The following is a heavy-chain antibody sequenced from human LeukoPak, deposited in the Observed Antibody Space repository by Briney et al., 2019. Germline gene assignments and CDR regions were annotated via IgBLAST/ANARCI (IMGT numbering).Heavy chain of an antibody. V-gene: IGHV3-23*01. J-gene: IGHJ4*02. CDR2: VSDSGSSA. D-gene: IGHD2-15*01. CDR1: GLTFRNYG. CDR3: APDLGGAAWSLDY. Sequence: GGSLRLSCAASGLTFRNYGMSWVRQAPGKGLEWVSVVSDSGSSAYYTDSVKGRLTISRDNSKNTLYLQMNSLRAEDTAVYYCAPDLGGAAWSLDYWGQGALVTVSS.